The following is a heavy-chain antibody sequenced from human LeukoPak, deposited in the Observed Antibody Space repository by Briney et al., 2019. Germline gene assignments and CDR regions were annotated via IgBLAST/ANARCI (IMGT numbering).Heavy chain of an antibody. J-gene: IGHJ4*02. V-gene: IGHV4-39*01. D-gene: IGHD5-12*01. Sequence: PSETLSLTCTVSRGSINSNSNYWGWIRQPPGKWPEWIVSISYSGNTYYRSSLKSRVTISVDTSKNQFSLKLTSMTAEDTAVYYCARHSFEVATLTPFDSWGQGTLVTVSS. CDR2: ISYSGNT. CDR3: ARHSFEVATLTPFDS. CDR1: RGSINSNSNY.